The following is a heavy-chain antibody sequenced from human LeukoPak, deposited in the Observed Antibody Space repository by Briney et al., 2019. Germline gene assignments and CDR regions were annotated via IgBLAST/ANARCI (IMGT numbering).Heavy chain of an antibody. Sequence: ASVKVSCKASGYTFTSYYMHWVRQAPGQGLEWMGIINPSGGSTSYAQKFQGRVTMTRDTSTSTVYMELSSPRSEDTAVYYCAREGCSGGSCYRNWFDPWGQGTLVTVSS. CDR1: GYTFTSYY. CDR2: INPSGGST. J-gene: IGHJ5*02. V-gene: IGHV1-46*01. CDR3: AREGCSGGSCYRNWFDP. D-gene: IGHD2-15*01.